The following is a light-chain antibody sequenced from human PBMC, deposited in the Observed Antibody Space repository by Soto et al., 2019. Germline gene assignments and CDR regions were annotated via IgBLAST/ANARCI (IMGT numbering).Light chain of an antibody. CDR1: QSISSW. Sequence: DIQMTQSPSTLSASVGDRVTITCRASQSISSWLAWYQQKPGKAPKLLIYKASSLESGVPSRFSGSGSGTDFTLTISRLQSDDFATYYCHQYNSYWTFGPGTKVEIK. V-gene: IGKV1-5*03. CDR3: HQYNSYWT. CDR2: KAS. J-gene: IGKJ1*01.